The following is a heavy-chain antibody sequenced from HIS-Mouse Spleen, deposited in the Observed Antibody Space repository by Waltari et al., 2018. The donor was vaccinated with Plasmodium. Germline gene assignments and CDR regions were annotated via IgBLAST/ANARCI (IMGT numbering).Heavy chain of an antibody. Sequence: EVQLVESGGGLVQPGGSLRLSCAASGFTFSSYWLSWVRQAPGKGLEGVANIKQDGSEKYYGDSVKVRFTISRDNAKNSLYLQMNSLRAEDTAVYYCASSWYWYFDLWGRGTLVTVSS. CDR1: GFTFSSYW. CDR2: IKQDGSEK. CDR3: ASSWYWYFDL. V-gene: IGHV3-7*01. J-gene: IGHJ2*01. D-gene: IGHD6-13*01.